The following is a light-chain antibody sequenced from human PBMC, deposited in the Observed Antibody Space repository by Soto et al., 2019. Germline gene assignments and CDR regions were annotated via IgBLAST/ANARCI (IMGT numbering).Light chain of an antibody. J-gene: IGLJ1*01. CDR1: SSDVGGYNS. V-gene: IGLV2-14*03. CDR2: NVY. Sequence: QSALTQPASVSGSPGQSITISCTGTSSDVGGYNSVSGYQHHPGKAPKLMIYNVYNRPSGVFHRFSGSKSGSTASLTIPGLQAEDEADYYCSSYTYSSTYLFGTGTKVTVL. CDR3: SSYTYSSTYL.